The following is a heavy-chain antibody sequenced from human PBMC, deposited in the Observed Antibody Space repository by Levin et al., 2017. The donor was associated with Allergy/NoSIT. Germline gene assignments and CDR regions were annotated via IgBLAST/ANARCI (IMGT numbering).Heavy chain of an antibody. CDR3: AAFITLVRGVPKSYFDY. J-gene: IGHJ4*02. D-gene: IGHD3-10*01. CDR2: ISAHNGNT. CDR1: GYTFTSFG. Sequence: ASVKVSCKASGYTFTSFGINWVRQAPGQGLEWMGWISAHNGNTNFAQKLQGRVTMTTETSTSTAYMELRSLRSDDTAVYYCAAFITLVRGVPKSYFDYWGQGTLVTVSS. V-gene: IGHV1-18*01.